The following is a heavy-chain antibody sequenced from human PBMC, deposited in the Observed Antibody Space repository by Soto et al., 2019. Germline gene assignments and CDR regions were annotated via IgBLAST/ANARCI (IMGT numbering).Heavy chain of an antibody. J-gene: IGHJ5*02. Sequence: EVQLVESGGGLVQPGRSLRLSCAASGFTFDDYAMHWGRQVPGKGLEWVSGISWNSGSIGYADSVKGRFTISRDDAKNSLYLQMNSLRAEDTALYYCAKVDSSSWYHNWFDPWGQGTLVTVSS. CDR2: ISWNSGSI. V-gene: IGHV3-9*01. D-gene: IGHD6-13*01. CDR1: GFTFDDYA. CDR3: AKVDSSSWYHNWFDP.